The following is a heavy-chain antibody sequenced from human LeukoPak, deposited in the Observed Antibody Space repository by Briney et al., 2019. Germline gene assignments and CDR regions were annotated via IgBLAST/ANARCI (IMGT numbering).Heavy chain of an antibody. CDR2: INAGNGHT. D-gene: IGHD3-10*01. CDR1: GYTFTSYT. CDR3: ATGRQFGEQHHGD. J-gene: IGHJ4*02. V-gene: IGHV1-3*03. Sequence: ASVKVSCKASGYTFTSYTVHWVRQAPGQRLEWMGWINAGNGHTKYSQEFQGRVTITRDTSASTAYMELSSLRSEDTAVYYCATGRQFGEQHHGDWGQGTLVTVSS.